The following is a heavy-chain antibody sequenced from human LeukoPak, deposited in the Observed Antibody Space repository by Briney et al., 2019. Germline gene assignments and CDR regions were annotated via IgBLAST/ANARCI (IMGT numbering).Heavy chain of an antibody. CDR1: GYTFTSYG. D-gene: IGHD3-22*01. V-gene: IGHV1-18*01. CDR2: ISTYNGNT. J-gene: IGHJ4*02. Sequence: ASVKVSCKASGYTFTSYGITWVRQAPGQGLEWMGWISTYNGNTNNAQKLQGRVTMTTDTSTSPAYMELKSLRSDDTAVYYCARVYNYYDTSGYYLGNYFDYWGRGTLVTVSS. CDR3: ARVYNYYDTSGYYLGNYFDY.